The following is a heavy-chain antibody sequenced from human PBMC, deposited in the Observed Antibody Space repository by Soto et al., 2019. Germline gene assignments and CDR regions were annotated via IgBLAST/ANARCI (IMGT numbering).Heavy chain of an antibody. CDR2: ISGSNTYI. D-gene: IGHD3-10*01. CDR3: ARAKITMVRGVIIDFDY. Sequence: PGGSLRLSCAASGFTFSSHSMNSVRQAPGKGLEWVSSISGSNTYIYYADSIKGRFTISRDNAKNSLSLQMNSLRAEDTAVYYCARAKITMVRGVIIDFDYWGQGALVTVSS. V-gene: IGHV3-21*01. CDR1: GFTFSSHS. J-gene: IGHJ4*02.